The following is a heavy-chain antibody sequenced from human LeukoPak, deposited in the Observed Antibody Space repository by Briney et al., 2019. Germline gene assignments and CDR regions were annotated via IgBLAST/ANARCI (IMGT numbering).Heavy chain of an antibody. CDR1: GGSLSGYY. J-gene: IGHJ4*02. CDR2: INHSGST. V-gene: IGHV4-34*01. D-gene: IGHD3-10*01. Sequence: SETLSLTCAVYGGSLSGYYWSWIRQPPGKGLEWIGEINHSGSTNYNPSLKSRVTISVDTSKNQFSLKLSSVTAADTAVYYCASRPYYYGSGSYYTNRHFDYWGQGTLVTVSS. CDR3: ASRPYYYGSGSYYTNRHFDY.